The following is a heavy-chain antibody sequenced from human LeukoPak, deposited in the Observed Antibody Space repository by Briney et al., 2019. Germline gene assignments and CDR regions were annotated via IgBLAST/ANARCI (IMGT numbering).Heavy chain of an antibody. V-gene: IGHV3-30-3*01. CDR2: ISSDGSKK. CDR1: GFTFINYA. D-gene: IGHD2-2*02. J-gene: IGHJ4*02. Sequence: GSLSLSCAASGFTFINYAIHWVRQAPGKGLEWVAVISSDGSKKYYADSVKGRLTISRDNSKKTLFLQMNSLRAEDTAVYYCARDWNYCSSSGCYTAGVDYWGQGTLVTVSS. CDR3: ARDWNYCSSSGCYTAGVDY.